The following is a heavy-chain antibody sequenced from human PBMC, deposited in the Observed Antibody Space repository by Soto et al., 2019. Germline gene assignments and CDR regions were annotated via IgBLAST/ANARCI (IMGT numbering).Heavy chain of an antibody. Sequence: EVQLLESGGGLVQPGGSLRLSCAASGFTFSSYAMSWVRQAPGKGLEWVSAITGSGDSTYYADSVKGRCTVSRDNSKNTLYLQMNSLRAEDTAVYYCAKVFVFTIREGFDYWGLGTLVTVSS. D-gene: IGHD3-3*01. J-gene: IGHJ4*02. CDR2: ITGSGDST. CDR1: GFTFSSYA. V-gene: IGHV3-23*01. CDR3: AKVFVFTIREGFDY.